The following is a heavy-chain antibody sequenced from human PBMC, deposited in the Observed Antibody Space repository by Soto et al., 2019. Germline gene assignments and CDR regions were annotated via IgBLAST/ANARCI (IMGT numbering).Heavy chain of an antibody. CDR2: ITSDGSAT. CDR3: ARDRGGGSCLDV. Sequence: GGSLRLSCAASGFTFSSYGSYGMHWVRQAPGKGLEWVSRITSDGSATGYADSVKGRFTISRDNAKNTLYLQLNSLRAEDAAVYYCARDRGGGSCLDVWGKGTTVTVSS. V-gene: IGHV3-74*01. CDR1: GFTFSSYG. J-gene: IGHJ6*04. D-gene: IGHD2-15*01.